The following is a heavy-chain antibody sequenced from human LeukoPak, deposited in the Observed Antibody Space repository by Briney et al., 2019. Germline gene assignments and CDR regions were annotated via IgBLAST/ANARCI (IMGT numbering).Heavy chain of an antibody. CDR1: GFTFSSYS. J-gene: IGHJ3*02. V-gene: IGHV3-48*01. D-gene: IGHD2-15*01. CDR2: ISSSSSTI. Sequence: GGSLRLSCAAPGFTFSSYSMNWVRQAPGKGLEWVSYISSSSSTIYYADSVKGRFTISRDNAKNSLYPQMNSLRAEDTAVYYCARGWSDDAFDIWGQGTMVTVSS. CDR3: ARGWSDDAFDI.